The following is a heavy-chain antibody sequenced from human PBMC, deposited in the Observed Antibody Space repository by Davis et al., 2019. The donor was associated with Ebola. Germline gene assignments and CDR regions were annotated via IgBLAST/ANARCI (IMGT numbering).Heavy chain of an antibody. D-gene: IGHD3-22*01. V-gene: IGHV3-21*04. CDR1: GFTFSSYS. Sequence: GESLKISCAASGFTFSSYSMNWVRQAPGKGLEWVSSISSSSSYIYYADSVKGRFTISRDNAKNSLYLQMDSLRAEDTAVYYCARAGFYYDSSAYYEYPNWFDPWGQGTLVTVSS. J-gene: IGHJ5*02. CDR2: ISSSSSYI. CDR3: ARAGFYYDSSAYYEYPNWFDP.